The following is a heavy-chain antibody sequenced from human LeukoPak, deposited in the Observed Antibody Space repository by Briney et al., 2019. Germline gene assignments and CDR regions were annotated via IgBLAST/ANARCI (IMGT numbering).Heavy chain of an antibody. CDR2: ISASGDAT. Sequence: GGSLRLSCTASGFTFSTYALSWVRQAPGKGLEWVSAISASGDATYYADSVKGRFTISRDNSKNTLYLQMNSLRAEDTAVYYCAKELYTSKPYYFDYWGQGTLVTVSS. CDR3: AKELYTSKPYYFDY. J-gene: IGHJ4*02. CDR1: GFTFSTYA. D-gene: IGHD2-2*02. V-gene: IGHV3-23*01.